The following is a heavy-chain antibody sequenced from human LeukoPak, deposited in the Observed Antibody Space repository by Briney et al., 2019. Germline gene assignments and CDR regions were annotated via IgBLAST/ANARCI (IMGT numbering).Heavy chain of an antibody. J-gene: IGHJ4*02. CDR3: ARDRYSGYDYNDY. D-gene: IGHD5-12*01. CDR2: INPNSGGT. CDR1: GGTFSSYA. Sequence: ASVKVSCKASGGTFSSYAISWVRQAPGQGLEWMGWINPNSGGTNYAQKFQGRVTMTRDTSISTAYMELSRPRSDDTAVYYCARDRYSGYDYNDYWGQGTLVTVSS. V-gene: IGHV1-2*02.